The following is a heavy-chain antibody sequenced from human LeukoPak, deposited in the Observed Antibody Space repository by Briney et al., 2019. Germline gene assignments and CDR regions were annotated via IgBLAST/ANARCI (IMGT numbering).Heavy chain of an antibody. J-gene: IGHJ4*02. CDR1: GFTFSNYA. Sequence: GGSLRLSCEASGFTFSNYAMSWVRQAPGKGLEWVSTVTASARRTYYADSVQGRFTISRDNSNNTLFLQVNSLRAEDTAVYYCASTGGSEFDYWGQGTQVTVSS. V-gene: IGHV3-23*01. D-gene: IGHD3-10*01. CDR2: VTASARRT. CDR3: ASTGGSEFDY.